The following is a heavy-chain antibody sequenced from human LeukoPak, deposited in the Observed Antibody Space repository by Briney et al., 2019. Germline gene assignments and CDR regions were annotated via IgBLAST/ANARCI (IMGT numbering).Heavy chain of an antibody. CDR2: MNPNSGNT. D-gene: IGHD3-22*01. CDR3: ARQAPSSGYYYDY. CDR1: GYTFTSYD. J-gene: IGHJ4*02. V-gene: IGHV1-8*01. Sequence: ASVKVSCKASGYTFTSYDINWVRQATGQGLEWMGWMNPNSGNTGYAQKFQGRVTMTRNTSISTVYMELSSLRSEDTAVYYCARQAPSSGYYYDYWGQGTLVTVSS.